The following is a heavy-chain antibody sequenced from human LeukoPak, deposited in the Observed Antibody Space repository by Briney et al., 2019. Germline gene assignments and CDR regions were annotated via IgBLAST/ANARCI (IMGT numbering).Heavy chain of an antibody. CDR2: IYYSGST. D-gene: IGHD3-22*01. CDR1: GDSIRSYY. J-gene: IGHJ6*02. V-gene: IGHV4-59*01. Sequence: SEPLSLTCTVSGDSIRSYYWSWIRQPPGKGLEWIGYIYYSGSTSYNPSLKSRVSISVDTSENQFSLKLSSATAADTAVYYCARWYGISSGYSGFHYYGVDVWGQGTTVTVSS. CDR3: ARWYGISSGYSGFHYYGVDV.